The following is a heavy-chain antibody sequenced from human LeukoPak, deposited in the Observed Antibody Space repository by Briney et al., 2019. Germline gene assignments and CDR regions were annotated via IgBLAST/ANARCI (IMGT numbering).Heavy chain of an antibody. V-gene: IGHV1-46*01. CDR1: GYTFTSYY. Sequence: ASVKVSCKASGYTFTSYYMHWVRQPPGQGLEWMGIIDPSGGSTSYAQKFQGRVTMTRDTSTSTADMELSRLRSEDTAVYYCARETPPRVFDWFLGWFDPWGQGTLVTVSS. D-gene: IGHD3-9*01. CDR3: ARETPPRVFDWFLGWFDP. J-gene: IGHJ5*02. CDR2: IDPSGGST.